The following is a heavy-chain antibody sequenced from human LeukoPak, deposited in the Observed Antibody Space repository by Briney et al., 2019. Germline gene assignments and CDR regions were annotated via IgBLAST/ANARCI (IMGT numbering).Heavy chain of an antibody. CDR2: INSDGSST. J-gene: IGHJ4*02. D-gene: IGHD2-15*01. CDR1: GFTFSSYW. Sequence: GGSLRLSCAASGFTFSSYWMHWVRQAPGKGLVWVSRINSDGSSTSYADSVKGRFTISRDNSKNTLYLQMNSLRAEDTAAYYCAKGKGTGYCSGGSCYSVDYWGQGTLVTVSS. V-gene: IGHV3-74*01. CDR3: AKGKGTGYCSGGSCYSVDY.